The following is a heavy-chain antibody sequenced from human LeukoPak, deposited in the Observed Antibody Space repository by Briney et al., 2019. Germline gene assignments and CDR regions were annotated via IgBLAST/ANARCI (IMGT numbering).Heavy chain of an antibody. V-gene: IGHV3-30-3*01. Sequence: GGSLRLSCAASGFTFSSYAMHWVRQAPGKGLEWVAVISYDGSNKYYADSVKGRFTISRDKAKNSLYLQMNSLRAEDTAVFYCARIQDTALVKGYFDQWGQGTLVTVSS. CDR2: ISYDGSNK. CDR3: ARIQDTALVKGYFDQ. J-gene: IGHJ4*02. D-gene: IGHD5-18*01. CDR1: GFTFSSYA.